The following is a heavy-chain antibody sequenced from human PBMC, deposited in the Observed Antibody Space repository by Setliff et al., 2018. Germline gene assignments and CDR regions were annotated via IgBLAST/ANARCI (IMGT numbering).Heavy chain of an antibody. D-gene: IGHD4-17*01. Sequence: SETLSLTCTVSGASVSSNIYYWSWIRQPPGRGLEWIGYIYYSGSTNYNPSLKSRVTISVDTSKNQFSLKLSSVTAADTAVYYCARVPATVTTFYYYYMDVWGKGTTVTVS. CDR2: IYYSGST. V-gene: IGHV4-61*01. CDR1: GASVSSNIYY. CDR3: ARVPATVTTFYYYYMDV. J-gene: IGHJ6*03.